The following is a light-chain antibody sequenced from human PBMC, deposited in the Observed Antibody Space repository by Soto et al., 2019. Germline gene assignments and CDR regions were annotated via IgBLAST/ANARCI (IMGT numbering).Light chain of an antibody. Sequence: DIQMTQSPSSLSASVVDRVTITCRASQGIRNDLGWYQQKPGKAPKLLIYDASNLETGVPSRFSGSGSGTDFTFTISSLQPEDIATYYCQQYDNLPPFTFGQGTRLEIK. V-gene: IGKV1-33*01. CDR2: DAS. J-gene: IGKJ5*01. CDR3: QQYDNLPPFT. CDR1: QGIRND.